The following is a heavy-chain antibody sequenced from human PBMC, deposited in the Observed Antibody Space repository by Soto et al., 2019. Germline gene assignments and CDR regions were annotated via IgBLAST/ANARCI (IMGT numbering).Heavy chain of an antibody. CDR3: ARRGPPKHSTSLTFTSAY. D-gene: IGHD6-13*01. Sequence: QVQLVQSGAEVKKPGSSVKVSCKASGGTFSSYAISWVRHAPGQGLAWMGGIIPILGTANYAKKFQGRVTTTAEKSTSTAYMGLSSLRAENTAVYYCARRGPPKHSTSLTFTSAYWGQGTLDTVAS. J-gene: IGHJ4*02. CDR2: IIPILGTA. CDR1: GGTFSSYA. V-gene: IGHV1-69*06.